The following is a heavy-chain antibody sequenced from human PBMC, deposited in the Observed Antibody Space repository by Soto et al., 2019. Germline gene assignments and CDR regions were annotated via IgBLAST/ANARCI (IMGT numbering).Heavy chain of an antibody. CDR2: ISWNSGSI. Sequence: GGSLRLSCAASGFTFDDYAMHWVRQAPGKGLEWVSGISWNSGSIGYADSVKGRFTISRDNAKNSLYLQMNSLRAEDTALYYCAKDAAVAALYYFDYWGQGTLVTVSS. CDR3: AKDAAVAALYYFDY. V-gene: IGHV3-9*01. CDR1: GFTFDDYA. J-gene: IGHJ4*02. D-gene: IGHD2-15*01.